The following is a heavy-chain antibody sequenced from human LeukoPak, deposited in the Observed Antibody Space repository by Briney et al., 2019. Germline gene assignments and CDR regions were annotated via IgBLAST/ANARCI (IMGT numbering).Heavy chain of an antibody. CDR3: TRGLRYYGSGSLSDNWFDP. V-gene: IGHV4-4*02. Sequence: SETLSLTCAVSGVSITYSYWWTWVCQPPGKRLEWIGEIYHSGSTNYNSSLKSRVTMSVDKSKNQFSLMLSSVTAADTAVYYCTRGLRYYGSGSLSDNWFDPWGQGTLVIVSS. CDR2: IYHSGST. CDR1: GVSITYSYW. J-gene: IGHJ5*02. D-gene: IGHD3-10*01.